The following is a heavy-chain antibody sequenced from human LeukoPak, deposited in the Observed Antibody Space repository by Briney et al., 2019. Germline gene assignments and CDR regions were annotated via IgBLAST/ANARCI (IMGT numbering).Heavy chain of an antibody. Sequence: PGGSLRLSCAASGFTFSSYSMNWVRQAPGKGLEWVSYISSSSSTIYYADSVKGRFTISRDNAKNTLYLQMNSLRAEDTAVYYCARDIRQLWSYYYYGMDVWGQGTTVTVSS. D-gene: IGHD5-18*01. CDR3: ARDIRQLWSYYYYGMDV. V-gene: IGHV3-48*04. J-gene: IGHJ6*02. CDR1: GFTFSSYS. CDR2: ISSSSSTI.